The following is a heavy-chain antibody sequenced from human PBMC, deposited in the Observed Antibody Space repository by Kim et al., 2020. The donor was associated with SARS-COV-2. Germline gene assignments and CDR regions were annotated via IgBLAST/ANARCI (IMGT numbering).Heavy chain of an antibody. CDR3: TRDVFDGYWN. CDR1: GFSVSNKY. J-gene: IGHJ4*02. D-gene: IGHD1-1*01. V-gene: IGHV3-53*01. Sequence: GGSLRLSCAASGFSVSNKYMTWVRQAPGKGLEWVSVIYIDGSTYYAASVMGRFTISRDNSKNTLYLQMNSLRAEDTAVYYCTRDVFDGYWNWGQGNLVTVSS. CDR2: IYIDGST.